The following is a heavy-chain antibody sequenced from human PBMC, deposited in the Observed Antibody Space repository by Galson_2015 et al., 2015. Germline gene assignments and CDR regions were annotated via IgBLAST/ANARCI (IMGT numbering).Heavy chain of an antibody. J-gene: IGHJ4*02. CDR3: ARDGGGSSPDY. Sequence: SLRLSCAASGFILSSYGMHWVRQAPGKGLEWVAIIWYDGSKKYYADSVKGRFTISRDNSKNTLYLQMNSLRAEDTAVYYCARDGGGSSPDYWGQGTLVTVPS. CDR2: IWYDGSKK. V-gene: IGHV3-33*01. D-gene: IGHD3-16*01. CDR1: GFILSSYG.